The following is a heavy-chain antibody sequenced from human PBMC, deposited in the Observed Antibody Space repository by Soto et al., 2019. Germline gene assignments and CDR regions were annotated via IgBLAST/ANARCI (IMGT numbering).Heavy chain of an antibody. D-gene: IGHD2-2*01. CDR3: ARDRYCITSSCYSPVDF. CDR2: ISRSSGTK. V-gene: IGHV3-48*02. J-gene: IGHJ4*02. CDR1: GFTLSDYN. Sequence: TVGSLRLSCAASGFTLSDYNMNWVRQAPGKGLEWVSYISRSSGTKYYADSVKGRFTISRDNAKNSLYLQMTSLRDEDTAVYYCARDRYCITSSCYSPVDFWGQGALVTVSS.